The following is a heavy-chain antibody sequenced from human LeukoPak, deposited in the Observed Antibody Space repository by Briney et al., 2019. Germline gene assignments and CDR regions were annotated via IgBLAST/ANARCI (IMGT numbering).Heavy chain of an antibody. D-gene: IGHD5-24*01. CDR3: AKDAGYNSGAFDI. CDR2: ISYDGSNK. J-gene: IGHJ3*02. Sequence: GGSLRLSCAASGFXFSSYGIHWVRQAPGKGLEWVAVISYDGSNKYYADSVKGRFTISRDNSKNTLHLQMNSLRAEDTAVYYCAKDAGYNSGAFDIWGQGTMVTVSS. CDR1: GFXFSSYG. V-gene: IGHV3-30*18.